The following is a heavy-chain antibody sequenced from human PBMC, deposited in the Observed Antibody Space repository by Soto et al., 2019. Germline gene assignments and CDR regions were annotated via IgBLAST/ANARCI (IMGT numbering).Heavy chain of an antibody. Sequence: QVQLVQSGAEVKKPGSSVKVSCKASGGTFSSYAISWVRQAPGQGLEWMGGIIPIFGTANYAQQFQGRVTITADESTSTAYMELSSLRSEDTAVYYCARALGVDTAMGRYNWFDPWGQGTLVTVSS. CDR2: IIPIFGTA. CDR3: ARALGVDTAMGRYNWFDP. J-gene: IGHJ5*02. D-gene: IGHD5-18*01. CDR1: GGTFSSYA. V-gene: IGHV1-69*01.